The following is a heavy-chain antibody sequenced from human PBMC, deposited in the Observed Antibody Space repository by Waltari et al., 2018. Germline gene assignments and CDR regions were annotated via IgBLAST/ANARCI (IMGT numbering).Heavy chain of an antibody. D-gene: IGHD4-17*01. V-gene: IGHV3-48*01. J-gene: IGHJ4*02. CDR1: GFTFSSYR. Sequence: EVQLVESGGGLVQPGGSLRLSCSASGFTFSSYRMKWVRQPPGKGLEWVSYISSSSSTIYYADSVKGRFTISRDNAKNSLYLQMNSLRAEDTAVYYCARVMTTVTKVEDYWGQGTLVTVSS. CDR3: ARVMTTVTKVEDY. CDR2: ISSSSSTI.